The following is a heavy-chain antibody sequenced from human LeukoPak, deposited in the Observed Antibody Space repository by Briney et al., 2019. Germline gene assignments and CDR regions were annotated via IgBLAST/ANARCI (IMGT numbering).Heavy chain of an antibody. Sequence: SETLSLTCTVSGGSISSYYWSWIRQPPGKGLEWIGYVHYSGSTNYNPSLKSRVTMSVDTSKNQFSLKLSSVTAADTAVYSCARGSVRGEFDPWGQGTLVTVSS. J-gene: IGHJ5*02. CDR3: ARGSVRGEFDP. CDR2: VHYSGST. D-gene: IGHD3-10*01. CDR1: GGSISSYY. V-gene: IGHV4-59*01.